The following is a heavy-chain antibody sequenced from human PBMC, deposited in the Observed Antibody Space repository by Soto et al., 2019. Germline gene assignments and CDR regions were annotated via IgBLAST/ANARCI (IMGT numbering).Heavy chain of an antibody. J-gene: IGHJ4*02. V-gene: IGHV1-18*01. CDR1: GYTFTSYG. CDR3: ARGRYGDY. D-gene: IGHD1-1*01. Sequence: QVHLVQSGAEVKKPVASVKVSCKASGYTFTSYGITWVRQAPGQGLEWMGWISAHNGNTDYAQKLQGRVIVTRDTPTSTAYMELRSLISDDTAVYYCARGRYGDYWGQGALVTVSS. CDR2: ISAHNGNT.